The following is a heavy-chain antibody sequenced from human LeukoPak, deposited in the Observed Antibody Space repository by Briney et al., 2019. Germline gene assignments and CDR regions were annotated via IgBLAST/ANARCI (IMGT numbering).Heavy chain of an antibody. CDR1: GGSISTYY. D-gene: IGHD2-21*02. CDR2: IYYTGST. J-gene: IGHJ4*02. CDR3: ARAGAYCGGDCYSPSGFDY. V-gene: IGHV4-59*01. Sequence: SETLSLTCTVSGGSISTYYWSWIRQPPGKGLEWIGYIYYTGSTNYNPSLKSRVTISVDTSKNQFSLKLSSVTAADTAVYYCARAGAYCGGDCYSPSGFDYWGQGTLVTVYS.